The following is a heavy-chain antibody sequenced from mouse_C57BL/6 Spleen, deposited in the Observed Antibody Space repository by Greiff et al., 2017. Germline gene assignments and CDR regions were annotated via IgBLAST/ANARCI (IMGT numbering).Heavy chain of an antibody. CDR3: ARYPEYDPYYYAMDY. CDR2: IYPGSGST. V-gene: IGHV1-55*01. CDR1: GYTFTSYW. D-gene: IGHD2-4*01. J-gene: IGHJ4*01. Sequence: QVQLQQPGAELVKPGASVKMSCKASGYTFTSYWITWVKQRPGQGLEWIGDIYPGSGSTNYNEKFKSKATLTVDTSSSTAYMQLSSLTSEDSAVYYCARYPEYDPYYYAMDYWGQGTSVTVAS.